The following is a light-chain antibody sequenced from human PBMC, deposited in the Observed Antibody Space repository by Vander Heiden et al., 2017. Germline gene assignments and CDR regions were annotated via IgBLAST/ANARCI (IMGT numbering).Light chain of an antibody. CDR2: GTS. Sequence: EIVLRHSPVTLSLSPGQRPTLSCRASQSISSSYLAWYQQKPGQAPRLLIHGTSSRATGIPDRFSGSGSGTDFTLTITRLEPEDFAVYYCQQYSSSPLTFGQGTKLEIK. V-gene: IGKV3-20*01. CDR1: QSISSSY. CDR3: QQYSSSPLT. J-gene: IGKJ2*01.